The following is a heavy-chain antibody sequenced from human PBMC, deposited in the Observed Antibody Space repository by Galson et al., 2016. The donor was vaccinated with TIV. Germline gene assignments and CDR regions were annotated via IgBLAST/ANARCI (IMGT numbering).Heavy chain of an antibody. Sequence: SLRLSCAASGFIVNDNYMTWVRQAPGKGLEWVSVVYSGGSAYYADSVKGRFTISRDNSKNTLYLQMNSLRAEDTAVYYCARDRRCCGIERYYRYYYGMDVWGQGTTVTVSS. CDR3: ARDRRCCGIERYYRYYYGMDV. V-gene: IGHV3-66*02. CDR2: VYSGGSA. J-gene: IGHJ6*02. CDR1: GFIVNDNY. D-gene: IGHD2-21*01.